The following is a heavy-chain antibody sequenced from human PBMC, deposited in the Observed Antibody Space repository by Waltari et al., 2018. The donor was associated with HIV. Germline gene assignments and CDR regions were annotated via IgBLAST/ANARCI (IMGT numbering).Heavy chain of an antibody. J-gene: IGHJ4*02. CDR2: IRSKTYGGTT. CDR1: GFTFGDYS. CDR3: TKAVAGFYYFDY. D-gene: IGHD6-19*01. Sequence: EVQLVEPGGGLVHPGRPLRLPCAALGFTFGDYSLSWVRQAPGKGLEWVGFIRSKTYGGTTEYAASVKGRFTISRDDSKSIAYLQMNSLKTEDTAVYYCTKAVAGFYYFDYWGQGTQVTVSS. V-gene: IGHV3-49*04.